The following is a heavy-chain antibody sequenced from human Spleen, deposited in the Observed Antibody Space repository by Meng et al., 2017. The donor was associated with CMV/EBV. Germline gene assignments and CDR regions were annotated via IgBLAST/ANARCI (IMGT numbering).Heavy chain of an antibody. CDR1: GFTFSTYS. CDR2: ISSGNYI. CDR3: AREDEDYYPSGTYDH. D-gene: IGHD3-10*01. J-gene: IGHJ4*02. V-gene: IGHV3-21*01. Sequence: GESLKISCEASGFTFSTYSMNWVRQAPGKGLEWVSSISSGNYIYYADSVKGRFTISRDNAKNSLYLQMNSLRAEDTAVYYCAREDEDYYPSGTYDHWGQGTLVTVSS.